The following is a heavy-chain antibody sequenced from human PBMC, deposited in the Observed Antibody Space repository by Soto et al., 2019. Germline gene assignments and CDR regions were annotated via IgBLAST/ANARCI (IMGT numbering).Heavy chain of an antibody. CDR3: ARSRRYDFWSGYPDFDY. CDR2: IYYSGST. Sequence: PSETLSLTCTVSGGSISSYYWSWIRQPPGKGLEWIGYIYYSGSTNYNPSLKSRVTISVDTSKNQFSLKLSSVTAADTAVYYCARSRRYDFWSGYPDFDYWGQGTLVTVSS. V-gene: IGHV4-59*01. D-gene: IGHD3-3*01. J-gene: IGHJ4*02. CDR1: GGSISSYY.